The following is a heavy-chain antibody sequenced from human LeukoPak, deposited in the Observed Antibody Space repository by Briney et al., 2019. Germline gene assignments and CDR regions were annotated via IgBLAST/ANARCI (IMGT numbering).Heavy chain of an antibody. CDR3: ARPLVFGSGSKADAFDI. J-gene: IGHJ3*02. CDR2: IYCSGCT. CDR1: GFTFSSYA. V-gene: IGHV4-39*01. D-gene: IGHD3-10*01. Sequence: PGGSLRLSCAASGFTFSSYAMSWVRQAPGKGLEWVGSIYCSGCTYYTPSLKGRVTISVDTSKNQFSLKLSSVTAAGTAVYYCARPLVFGSGSKADAFDIWGQGTMVTVSS.